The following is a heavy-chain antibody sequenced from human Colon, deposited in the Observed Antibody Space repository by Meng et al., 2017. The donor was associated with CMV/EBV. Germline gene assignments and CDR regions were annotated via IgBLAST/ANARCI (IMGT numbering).Heavy chain of an antibody. Sequence: ESLKISCAASGFTFSSYWMTWVRQAPGKGLEWVVNIKQDGSETHYVDSVKGRFTVSRDNAKNLVYLQMNNLKAEDTAVYYCARRVVVPAAPYYFDSWGQGTLVTVSS. CDR2: IKQDGSET. V-gene: IGHV3-7*01. D-gene: IGHD2-2*01. CDR1: GFTFSSYW. J-gene: IGHJ4*02. CDR3: ARRVVVPAAPYYFDS.